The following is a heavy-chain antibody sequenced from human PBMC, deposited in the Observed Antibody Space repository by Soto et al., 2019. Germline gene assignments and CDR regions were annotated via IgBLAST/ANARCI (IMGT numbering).Heavy chain of an antibody. CDR2: ISWDGGST. Sequence: GESLKISCAASGFTFDDYTLPWVRQAPGKGLEWVSLISWDGGSTYYADSVKGRFTISRDNSKNSLYMQMNSLRTEDTALYYCAKDITKYYYDSSGYYGFDYWGQGTLVTVSS. D-gene: IGHD3-22*01. J-gene: IGHJ4*02. CDR3: AKDITKYYYDSSGYYGFDY. CDR1: GFTFDDYT. V-gene: IGHV3-43*01.